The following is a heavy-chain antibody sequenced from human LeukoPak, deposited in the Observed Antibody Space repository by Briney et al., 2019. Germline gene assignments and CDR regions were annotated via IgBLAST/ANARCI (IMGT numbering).Heavy chain of an antibody. D-gene: IGHD4-17*01. CDR2: IYSGGST. CDR3: AKDITTTVTSWNSDY. Sequence: GGSLRLSCAASGFTVSSNYMSWVRQAPGQGLVWVSVIYSGGSTYYAGSVKGRFTISRDNSKNTLYLQMNSLRAEDTAVYYCAKDITTTVTSWNSDYWGQGTLVTVSS. V-gene: IGHV3-53*01. J-gene: IGHJ4*02. CDR1: GFTVSSNY.